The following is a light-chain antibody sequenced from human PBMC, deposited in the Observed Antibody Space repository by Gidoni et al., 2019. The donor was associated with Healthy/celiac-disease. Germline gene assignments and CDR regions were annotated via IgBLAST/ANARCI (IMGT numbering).Light chain of an antibody. CDR1: QSISSY. J-gene: IGKJ5*01. V-gene: IGKV1-39*01. CDR2: AAS. CDR3: QQSYSTRPIT. Sequence: DIQMTQSPSSLSASVGDRVTITCRASQSISSYLNWYQQKPGKAPKLLIYAASSLQSGVPSRFSGSGSGTDFTRTISSLQPEDCATYYCQQSYSTRPITFGQGTRLEIK.